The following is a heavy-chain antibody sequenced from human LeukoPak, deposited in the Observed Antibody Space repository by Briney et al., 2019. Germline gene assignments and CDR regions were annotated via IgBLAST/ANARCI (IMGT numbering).Heavy chain of an antibody. V-gene: IGHV4-34*01. CDR2: INHSGST. Sequence: KPSETLSLTCAVYGGSFSGYYLSWIRLPQGKGLEWIGEINHSGSTNYNPSLKSRVTISVDTSKNQFSLKLSSVTAADTAVYYCARGLRLLPPRFDILGQGTMVTVSS. D-gene: IGHD2-15*01. J-gene: IGHJ3*02. CDR1: GGSFSGYY. CDR3: ARGLRLLPPRFDI.